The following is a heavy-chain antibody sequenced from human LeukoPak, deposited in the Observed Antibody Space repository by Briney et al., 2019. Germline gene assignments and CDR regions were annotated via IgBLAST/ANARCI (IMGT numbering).Heavy chain of an antibody. V-gene: IGHV3-23*01. CDR2: ITVSGGNT. J-gene: IGHJ4*02. CDR3: AKEDSFGSSPVVDY. Sequence: PGGSLRLSCAASGFTFTTYAMSWVRQAPGKGLEWVSTITVSGGNTYYADSVKGRFTISRDNSKNTLYLQMNSLRAEDAAVYYCAKEDSFGSSPVVDYWGQGTLVTVSS. D-gene: IGHD6-13*01. CDR1: GFTFTTYA.